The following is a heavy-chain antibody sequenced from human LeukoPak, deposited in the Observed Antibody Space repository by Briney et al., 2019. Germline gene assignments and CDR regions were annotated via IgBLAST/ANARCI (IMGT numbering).Heavy chain of an antibody. CDR2: INHSGST. D-gene: IGHD5-12*01. J-gene: IGHJ3*02. V-gene: IGHV4-34*01. CDR3: ARSGRDVGFAFDI. CDR1: GGSFSGYY. Sequence: SETLSLTCAVYGGSFSGYYWSWIRQPPGKGLEWIGEINHSGSTNYHPSYKSRVTISLDTSQNHFSLKLTSVTAADTAVYYCARSGRDVGFAFDIWGLGTLVAISS.